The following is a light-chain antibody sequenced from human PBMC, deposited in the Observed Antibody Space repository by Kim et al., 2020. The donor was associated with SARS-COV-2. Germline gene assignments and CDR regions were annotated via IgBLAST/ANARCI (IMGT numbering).Light chain of an antibody. Sequence: QAVVTQEPSFSVSPGGTVTLTCGLTSGSVSSSYYPSWYQQTPGQAPRTLIYNTNTRSSGVPDRFSGSILGNKAALTITGAQADDESDYYCVMYIRSGIWVFGGGTQLTVL. CDR3: VMYIRSGIWV. J-gene: IGLJ3*02. V-gene: IGLV8-61*01. CDR1: SGSVSSSYY. CDR2: NTN.